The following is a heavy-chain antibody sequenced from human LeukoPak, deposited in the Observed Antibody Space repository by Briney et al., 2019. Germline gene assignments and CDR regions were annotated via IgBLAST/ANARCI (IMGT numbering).Heavy chain of an antibody. D-gene: IGHD3-10*01. CDR2: IYSTGST. CDR3: ARGPSYYGSHFDY. J-gene: IGHJ4*02. V-gene: IGHV4-4*07. Sequence: SETLSLTCTASGGSISSYYWSWIRQPAGKGLDWIGRIYSTGSTNYNPSLKSRVTMSVDTSKNKFSLKLTSVTAADTAVYYCARGPSYYGSHFDYWGQGTPVTVSS. CDR1: GGSISSYY.